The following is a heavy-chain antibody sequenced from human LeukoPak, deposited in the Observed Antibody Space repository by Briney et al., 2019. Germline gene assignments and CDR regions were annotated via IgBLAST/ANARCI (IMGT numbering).Heavy chain of an antibody. V-gene: IGHV5-51*01. J-gene: IGHJ4*02. D-gene: IGHD4-17*01. CDR3: ARREGDADYGDYRRVDY. CDR1: GYSFTSYW. CDR2: IYPGDSDT. Sequence: GESLKISCKGSGYSFTSYWIGWVRQMPGKGLEWMGIIYPGDSDTRYSPSFQGQVTISADKSISTAYLQWSSLKASDTAMYYCARREGDADYGDYRRVDYWGQGTLVTVSS.